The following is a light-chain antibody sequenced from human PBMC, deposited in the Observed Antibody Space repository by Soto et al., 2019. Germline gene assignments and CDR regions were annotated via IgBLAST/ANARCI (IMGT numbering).Light chain of an antibody. CDR2: GAS. Sequence: EIVMTQSPATLSVSPGERATLSCRASQSISSNLAWYQQKPGQAPRLLIYGASTRATGIPARFSVSGSGTEFTLTISSLQTEEFAVYYCQQYNMWPPRTFGGGTKVDIK. CDR1: QSISSN. CDR3: QQYNMWPPRT. J-gene: IGKJ4*01. V-gene: IGKV3-15*01.